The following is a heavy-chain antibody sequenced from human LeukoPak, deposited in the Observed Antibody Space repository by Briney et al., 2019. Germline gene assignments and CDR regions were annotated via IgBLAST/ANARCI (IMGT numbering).Heavy chain of an antibody. D-gene: IGHD3-3*01. CDR2: ISGSGGST. CDR1: GFTFSSYA. J-gene: IGHJ4*02. V-gene: IGHV3-23*01. CDR3: AKDLYYDFWSGPGHPY. Sequence: PGGSLRLSCAASGFTFSSYAMSWVRQAPGKGLEWASAISGSGGSTYYADSVKGRFTISRDNSKNTLYLQMNSLRAEDTAVYYCAKDLYYDFWSGPGHPYWGQGTLVTVSS.